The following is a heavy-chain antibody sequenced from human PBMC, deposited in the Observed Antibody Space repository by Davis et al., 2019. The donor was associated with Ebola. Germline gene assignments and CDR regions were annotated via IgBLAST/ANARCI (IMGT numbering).Heavy chain of an antibody. Sequence: PSETLSLTCSVSGASVTSFYWNWIRQSPGKGLEWIGYIDNTGNSNYNPSLKSRVTMSVDTSKNEFSLNLQSVTDADTAMYYCARDGGWSSFDYWGRGTLVTVSS. D-gene: IGHD6-19*01. CDR1: GASVTSFY. J-gene: IGHJ4*02. V-gene: IGHV4-59*02. CDR3: ARDGGWSSFDY. CDR2: IDNTGNS.